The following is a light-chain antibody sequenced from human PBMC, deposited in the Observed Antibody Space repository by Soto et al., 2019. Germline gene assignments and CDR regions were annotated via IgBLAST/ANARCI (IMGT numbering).Light chain of an antibody. CDR2: VVS. CDR3: SSYRSGGTFV. CDR1: GSDVGGYNY. Sequence: QSALTQPASVSGSPGQSITISCTGTGSDVGGYNYVSWYQQHPGKAPKVLISVVSNRPSGVSNRFSGSKSGNTASLTISGLQAEDEADYYCSSYRSGGTFVFGSGTKLTVL. J-gene: IGLJ1*01. V-gene: IGLV2-14*01.